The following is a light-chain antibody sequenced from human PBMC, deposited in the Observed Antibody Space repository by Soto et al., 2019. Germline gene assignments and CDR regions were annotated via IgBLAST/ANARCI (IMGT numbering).Light chain of an antibody. CDR1: QSVSRN. J-gene: IGKJ2*01. CDR2: GAS. V-gene: IGKV3-15*01. Sequence: EIVMTQSPATLSVSPGERATLSCRASQSVSRNLAWYQQKPGQTPRLLIYGASTRATGIPARFSGSGSGTEFTLTISSRQSEDFAVYYCQQYNNWLYTFGQGTKLEIK. CDR3: QQYNNWLYT.